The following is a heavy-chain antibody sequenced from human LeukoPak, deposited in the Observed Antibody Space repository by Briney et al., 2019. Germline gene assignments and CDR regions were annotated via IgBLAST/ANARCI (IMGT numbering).Heavy chain of an antibody. V-gene: IGHV1-24*01. Sequence: DSVKVSCKVSGYTLTELSMHWVRQAPGKGLEWMGGFDPEDGETIYAQKFQGRVTMTEDTSTDTAYMELSSLRSEDTAVYYCATVDSYGGYYFDYWGQGTLVTVSS. D-gene: IGHD5-18*01. CDR1: GYTLTELS. J-gene: IGHJ4*02. CDR2: FDPEDGET. CDR3: ATVDSYGGYYFDY.